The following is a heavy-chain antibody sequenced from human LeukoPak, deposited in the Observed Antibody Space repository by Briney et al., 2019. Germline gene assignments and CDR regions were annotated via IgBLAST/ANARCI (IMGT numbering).Heavy chain of an antibody. J-gene: IGHJ4*02. V-gene: IGHV3-30*02. D-gene: IGHD6-13*01. Sequence: GGSLRLSCAASGFTFRSYGMHWVRQAPGKGLEWGAVIRYDGSHKYYADSVKGRFTISRDNSKNTLYLQMNNLRAEDTAVFYCAKDFEQNRYISSWLDSWGQGTLVTVSS. CDR3: AKDFEQNRYISSWLDS. CDR1: GFTFRSYG. CDR2: IRYDGSHK.